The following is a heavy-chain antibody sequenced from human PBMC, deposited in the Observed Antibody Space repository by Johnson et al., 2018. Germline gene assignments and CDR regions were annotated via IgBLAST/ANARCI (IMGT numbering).Heavy chain of an antibody. Sequence: VQLVESGGGVVQPGRSLRLSCAASGFTFSSYAMHWVRQAPGKGLEWVAVITYDGSNKYYADSVKGRFTISRDNSKNTLYLQMNSLRAEETAVYYCAKAPPGVVAANRDAFDIWGQGTMVTVSS. CDR2: ITYDGSNK. D-gene: IGHD2-15*01. CDR3: AKAPPGVVAANRDAFDI. J-gene: IGHJ3*02. V-gene: IGHV3-30-3*01. CDR1: GFTFSSYA.